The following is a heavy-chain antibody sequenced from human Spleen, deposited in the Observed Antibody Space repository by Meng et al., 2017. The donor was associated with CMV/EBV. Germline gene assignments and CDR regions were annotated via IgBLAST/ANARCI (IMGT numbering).Heavy chain of an antibody. J-gene: IGHJ6*02. CDR2: IKEDGSER. CDR1: GFTFSSYW. Sequence: GESLKISCAASGFTFSSYWMSWVRQAPGKGLEWVANIKEDGSERYCMDSVKGRFTISRDNGKNSVYLQMNSLRVEDTAVYYCARGPRLCTTTSCENYYYYGMDIWGQGTTVTVSS. D-gene: IGHD2-2*01. CDR3: ARGPRLCTTTSCENYYYYGMDI. V-gene: IGHV3-7*01.